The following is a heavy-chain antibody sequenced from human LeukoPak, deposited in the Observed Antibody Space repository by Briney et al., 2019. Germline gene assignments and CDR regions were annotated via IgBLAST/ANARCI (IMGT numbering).Heavy chain of an antibody. J-gene: IGHJ3*02. V-gene: IGHV1-2*02. CDR2: INPNSGDT. CDR1: GYTLTGSY. D-gene: IGHD1-1*01. CDR3: VRGRNEAFDI. Sequence: ASVRDSCMASGYTLTGSYMHWVRPAPGQGLERMGWINPNSGDTKSAQTFRGRVTVTRDTSISTAYMEVSRLGSDDTAVYYCVRGRNEAFDIWGQGTMVTVSS.